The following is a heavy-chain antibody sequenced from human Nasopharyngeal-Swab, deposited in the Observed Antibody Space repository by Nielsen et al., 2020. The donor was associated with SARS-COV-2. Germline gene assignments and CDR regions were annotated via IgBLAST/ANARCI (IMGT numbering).Heavy chain of an antibody. CDR2: IFPGDSDT. CDR3: ARHLPLEGEAFDV. J-gene: IGHJ3*01. Sequence: GESLKISCKGSGYNFTTYWVGWVRQMPGKGLEWMGLIFPGDSDTRYSPPFQGQVTISADKSISTAYLQWSSLKASDTAMYYCARHLPLEGEAFDVWGQGTMVTVSS. CDR1: GYNFTTYW. V-gene: IGHV5-51*01.